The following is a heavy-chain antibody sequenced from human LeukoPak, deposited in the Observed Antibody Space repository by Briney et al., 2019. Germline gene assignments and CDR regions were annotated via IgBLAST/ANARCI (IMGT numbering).Heavy chain of an antibody. V-gene: IGHV1-2*06. CDR1: GYTFTNYD. Sequence: ASVKVSCKASGYTFTNYDINWVRQAPGQGLEWMGRINPNSGGTDYAQKFQGRVTMTRDTSINTAYMELSRLSSDDTAVYYCAREFNNNWPFDYWGQGTLVTVSS. CDR3: AREFNNNWPFDY. D-gene: IGHD1-1*01. CDR2: INPNSGGT. J-gene: IGHJ4*02.